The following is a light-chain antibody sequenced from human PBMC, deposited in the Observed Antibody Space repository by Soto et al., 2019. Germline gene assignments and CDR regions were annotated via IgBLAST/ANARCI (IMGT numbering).Light chain of an antibody. Sequence: IQLTQSPSSLSASIGDRVTITCRASQDISSFLAWYQQKPGKAPKLLIYAASTLHTGVPSRFSGSGSGTEFTLTISSLQPEDFATYYCQQLNSYLITFGQGTRLEIK. V-gene: IGKV1-9*01. CDR3: QQLNSYLIT. J-gene: IGKJ5*01. CDR2: AAS. CDR1: QDISSF.